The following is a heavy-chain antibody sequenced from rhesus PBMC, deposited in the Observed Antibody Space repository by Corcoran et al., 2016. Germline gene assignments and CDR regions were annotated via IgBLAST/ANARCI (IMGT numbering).Heavy chain of an antibody. V-gene: IGHV4-80*01. CDR3: ARDQEASGRFDY. CDR1: GGSFSSYW. Sequence: QVQLQESGPGLVKPSETLSLTCAVSGGSFSSYWWSWIRQPPGKGREWIGEINGSRGSTNSHPSLKSRVTISKDASKNQFSLKLSSVTAADPAVYYCARDQEASGRFDYWGQGVLVTVSS. J-gene: IGHJ4*01. CDR2: INGSRGST. D-gene: IGHD6-25*01.